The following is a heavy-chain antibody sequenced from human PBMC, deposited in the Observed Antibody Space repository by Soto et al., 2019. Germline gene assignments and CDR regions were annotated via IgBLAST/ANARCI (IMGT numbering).Heavy chain of an antibody. V-gene: IGHV1-46*01. CDR1: GYTFTSYY. Sequence: ASVKVSCKASGYTFTSYYIHWVRQAPGQGLEWMGIINPSGGSTSYAQKFQGRVTMTRDTSTSTVYMELSSLRSEDTAVYYCARGIDSSGYYYLNYFDYWGRGTLVTVSS. CDR2: INPSGGST. J-gene: IGHJ4*02. CDR3: ARGIDSSGYYYLNYFDY. D-gene: IGHD3-22*01.